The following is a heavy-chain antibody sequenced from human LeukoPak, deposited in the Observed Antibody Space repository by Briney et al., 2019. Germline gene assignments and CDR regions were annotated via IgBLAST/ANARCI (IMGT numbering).Heavy chain of an antibody. V-gene: IGHV4-59*01. CDR2: IYYSGST. Sequence: SETVSLTCTVSGGSISSYYWSWIRQPPGKGLEWMGYIYYSGSTNYNPSLKSRVTISVDTSKNQFSLKQSDVPAADTAVIYYAREAAAALYYLDYWGQGTLVTVSS. D-gene: IGHD6-13*01. CDR3: AREAAAALYYLDY. CDR1: GGSISSYY. J-gene: IGHJ4*02.